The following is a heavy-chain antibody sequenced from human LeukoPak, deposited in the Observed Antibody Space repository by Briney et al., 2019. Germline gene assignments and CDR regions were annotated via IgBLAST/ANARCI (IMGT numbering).Heavy chain of an antibody. V-gene: IGHV4-61*05. CDR2: IWASEST. CDR3: ATKGPEHLPTYFDH. D-gene: IGHD2-21*01. CDR1: GGSISSGPYF. J-gene: IGHJ4*02. Sequence: SETLSLTCSVSGGSISSGPYFWGWLRQSRGRGREGFGYIWASESTNDSPSLAGRVPISVDKSGTPFTLMVTALTAAATAFYCCATKGPEHLPTYFDHWGRGILVTASS.